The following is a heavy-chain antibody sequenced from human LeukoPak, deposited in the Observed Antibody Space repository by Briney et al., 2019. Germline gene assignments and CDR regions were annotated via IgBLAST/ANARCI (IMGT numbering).Heavy chain of an antibody. CDR1: GGSISSYY. CDR3: ARAYYYDSSGYYFMDWYFDL. V-gene: IGHV4-59*12. Sequence: SETLSLTCTVSGGSISSYYWSWIRQPPGKGLEWIGYIYYSGSTNYNPSLKSRVTISVDTSKNQFSLKLSSVTAADTAVYYCARAYYYDSSGYYFMDWYFDLWGRGTLVTVSS. J-gene: IGHJ2*01. D-gene: IGHD3-22*01. CDR2: IYYSGST.